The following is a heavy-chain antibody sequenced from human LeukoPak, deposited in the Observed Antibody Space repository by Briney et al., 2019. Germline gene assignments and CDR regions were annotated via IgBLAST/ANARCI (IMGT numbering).Heavy chain of an antibody. Sequence: SETLSLTCTVSGGSISRYYWSWLRQPPEKGLEWIGYISYSGSTNYSPSLKSRVTISVDTSKNQFSLKLSSVTAADTAMYYCARHLYESRGQTSFDYWGQGTLVTVSS. CDR2: ISYSGST. J-gene: IGHJ4*02. V-gene: IGHV4-59*08. CDR1: GGSISRYY. CDR3: ARHLYESRGQTSFDY. D-gene: IGHD3-22*01.